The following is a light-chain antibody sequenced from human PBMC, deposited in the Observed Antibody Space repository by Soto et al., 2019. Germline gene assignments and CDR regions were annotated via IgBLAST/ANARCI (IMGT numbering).Light chain of an antibody. Sequence: EIVLTQSPGTLSLSPGEGVTLSCRASQSIIRNYLAWYQQKPGQAPRLLIFGTSTRASGIPDRFSGSGSGTDFTLPITRLEPEDFAVYYCQQYGGSVYTFGQGTKVEIK. CDR3: QQYGGSVYT. V-gene: IGKV3-20*01. J-gene: IGKJ2*01. CDR1: QSIIRNY. CDR2: GTS.